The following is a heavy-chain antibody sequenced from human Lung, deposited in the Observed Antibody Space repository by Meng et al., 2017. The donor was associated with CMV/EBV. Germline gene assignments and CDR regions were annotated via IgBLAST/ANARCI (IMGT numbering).Heavy chain of an antibody. CDR1: GYTFIDYH. CDR3: ARAIVKNGKRQFDY. V-gene: IGHV1-2*04. J-gene: IGHJ4*02. Sequence: VQLAQSGAEVKEPGASVKLSCKTSGYTFIDYHIHWVRQAPGQGHEWMGWISPYNGDTIYARDFQGWVTMTRDTSNRTLYMEVSRLRFDDTAVYYCARAIVKNGKRQFDYWGQGTLVTVSS. D-gene: IGHD1-1*01. CDR2: ISPYNGDT.